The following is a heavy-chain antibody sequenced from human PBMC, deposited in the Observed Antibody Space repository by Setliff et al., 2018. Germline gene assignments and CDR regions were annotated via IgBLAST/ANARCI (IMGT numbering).Heavy chain of an antibody. D-gene: IGHD3-22*01. V-gene: IGHV4-59*11. J-gene: IGHJ6*04. CDR1: GGSISHHY. Sequence: SETLSLTCTVSGGSISHHYWSWIRQPPGKGLEWVGYMYNSGNTNYNPSLRRRVAISVDKSKNQFSLKLSSVTAADTAVYYCAREVGYYDSSGYPDVWGKGTTVTVSS. CDR3: AREVGYYDSSGYPDV. CDR2: MYNSGNT.